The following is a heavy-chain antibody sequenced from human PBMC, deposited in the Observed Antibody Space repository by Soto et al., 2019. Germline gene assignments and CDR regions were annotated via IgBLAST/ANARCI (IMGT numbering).Heavy chain of an antibody. CDR3: ARKAIFGVVRGLYYYGMDV. Sequence: SETLSLTCTVSGGSISSGGYCWGWIRQPPGKGLEWIGSIYYSGSTYYNPSLKSRVTISVDKSKNQFSLKLSSVTAADTAVYYCARKAIFGVVRGLYYYGMDVWGQGTTVTVSS. V-gene: IGHV4-39*07. CDR2: IYYSGST. D-gene: IGHD3-3*01. J-gene: IGHJ6*02. CDR1: GGSISSGGYC.